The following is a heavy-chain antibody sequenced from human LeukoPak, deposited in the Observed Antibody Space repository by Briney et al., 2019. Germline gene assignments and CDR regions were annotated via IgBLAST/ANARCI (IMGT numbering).Heavy chain of an antibody. V-gene: IGHV1-2*02. Sequence: GAAVKVSCKSSGYTLIDYYLYWVRQAPGQGLERMGWINPNCGGTKLDQKVEGRVALTRDTSISRVYMELNGLPVDDTALYYCARARSWGEGGYDIWGQGTMVTVSS. CDR1: GYTLIDYY. J-gene: IGHJ3*02. CDR2: INPNCGGT. D-gene: IGHD3-22*01. CDR3: ARARSWGEGGYDI.